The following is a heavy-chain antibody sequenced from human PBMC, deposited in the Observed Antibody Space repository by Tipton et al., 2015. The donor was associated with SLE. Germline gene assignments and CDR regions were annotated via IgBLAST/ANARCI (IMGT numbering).Heavy chain of an antibody. J-gene: IGHJ6*02. V-gene: IGHV4-61*02. CDR3: ARGMLTWRGAIVGVDV. CDR1: GGSIRSGSFY. Sequence: TLSLTCTVSGGSIRSGSFYWMWIRQPAGKGLEWVGRVYTSGSTSYNPSLKSRVTISLDTSNNQFSLRLSSVTAADTAVYYCARGMLTWRGAIVGVDVWGQGTTVNVSS. CDR2: VYTSGST. D-gene: IGHD2-8*01.